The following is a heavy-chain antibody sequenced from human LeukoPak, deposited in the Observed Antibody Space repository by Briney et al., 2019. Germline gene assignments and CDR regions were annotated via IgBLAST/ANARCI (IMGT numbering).Heavy chain of an antibody. D-gene: IGHD6-19*01. Sequence: SETLSLTCTVSGGSISNYYWSWIRQPPGKGLECIGYISYSGSTNYNPSLKSRVTMSVDTPKNQFSLKLSSVTAADTAVYYCARYIAVAGNLVGFDYWGQGTLVTVSS. CDR1: GGSISNYY. J-gene: IGHJ4*02. V-gene: IGHV4-59*01. CDR3: ARYIAVAGNLVGFDY. CDR2: ISYSGST.